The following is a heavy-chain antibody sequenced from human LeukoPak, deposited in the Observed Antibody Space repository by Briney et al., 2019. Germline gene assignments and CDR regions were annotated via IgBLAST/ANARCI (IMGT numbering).Heavy chain of an antibody. CDR1: GYTFTSYG. D-gene: IGHD6-19*01. J-gene: IGHJ4*02. Sequence: ASVKVSCKASGYTFTSYGISWVRQAHGQGLEWMGWISAYNGNTNYAQKLQGRVTMTTDTSTSTAYMELRSLRSDDTAVYYCARDQSIAVVNPRDFDYWGQGALVTVSS. CDR3: ARDQSIAVVNPRDFDY. CDR2: ISAYNGNT. V-gene: IGHV1-18*01.